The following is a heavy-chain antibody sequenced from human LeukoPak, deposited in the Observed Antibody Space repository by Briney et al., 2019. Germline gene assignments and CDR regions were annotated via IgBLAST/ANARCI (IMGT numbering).Heavy chain of an antibody. CDR2: IYYSGST. J-gene: IGHJ4*02. CDR3: ARGDLLTGYSFDY. CDR1: AGSIISSSKF. Sequence: SETLSLTCTVSAGSIISSSKFWGWIRQSPGKGLEWIGSIYYSGSTYYNPSLKSRVTILVDTSKNQFSLRLTSVTVADTAVYYCARGDLLTGYSFDYWGQGTLVTVSS. V-gene: IGHV4-39*07. D-gene: IGHD3-9*01.